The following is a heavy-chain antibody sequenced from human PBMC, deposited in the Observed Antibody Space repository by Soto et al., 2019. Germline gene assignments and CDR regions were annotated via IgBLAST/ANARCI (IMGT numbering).Heavy chain of an antibody. J-gene: IGHJ5*02. CDR3: ARHHGPTTSENWFDP. V-gene: IGHV1-18*01. D-gene: IGHD5-12*01. CDR1: GYTFFTYD. Sequence: QVHLVQSGVEVKTPGASVKVSCQASGYTFFTYDVSWVRQAPGQGLDWMGWISTYSGDTKYAQKFQGRVTMTTDTSTNTAYLELSSLRSDDTAVYYCARHHGPTTSENWFDPWGQGTLVTVSS. CDR2: ISTYSGDT.